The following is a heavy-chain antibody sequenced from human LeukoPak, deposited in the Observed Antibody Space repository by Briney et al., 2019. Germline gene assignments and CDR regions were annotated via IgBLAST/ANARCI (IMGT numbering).Heavy chain of an antibody. Sequence: PSETLSLTCSVSGGPISNYYWSWIRQPPGKGLEWIGYIHYSGITKYNPSVQSRVAISLDTSKNQFSLKLTSVTAADTAVYYCASSGNYYFTLDYWGQGTLVTVSS. CDR2: IHYSGIT. J-gene: IGHJ4*02. CDR3: ASSGNYYFTLDY. D-gene: IGHD3-10*01. CDR1: GGPISNYY. V-gene: IGHV4-59*08.